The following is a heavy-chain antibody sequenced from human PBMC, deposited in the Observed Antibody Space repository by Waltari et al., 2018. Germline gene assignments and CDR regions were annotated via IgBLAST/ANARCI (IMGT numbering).Heavy chain of an antibody. CDR3: ARAYCSSTSCLHYFDY. CDR2: IYPGDSDT. V-gene: IGHV5-51*03. Sequence: EVQLVQSGAEVKKPGESLKISCKGSGYSFTSYWIGWVRPLPGKGLEWLGIIYPGDSDTRYSPSFQGQVTISADKSISTAYLQWSSLKASDTAMYYCARAYCSSTSCLHYFDYWGQGTLVTVSS. D-gene: IGHD2-2*01. J-gene: IGHJ4*02. CDR1: GYSFTSYW.